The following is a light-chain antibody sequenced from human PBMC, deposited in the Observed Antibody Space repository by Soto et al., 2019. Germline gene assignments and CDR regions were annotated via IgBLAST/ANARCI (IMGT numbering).Light chain of an antibody. CDR3: QQYGIYWT. V-gene: IGKV1-5*03. J-gene: IGKJ1*01. CDR1: QSISAW. Sequence: DIQMTQSPSTLSASVGDRVTITCRASQSISAWLAWYQQKPGKAPKLLIYKASTLESGVPSRFSGSGFGTEFTLTISSLQPDDVATYYCQQYGIYWTFGQGTKVDIK. CDR2: KAS.